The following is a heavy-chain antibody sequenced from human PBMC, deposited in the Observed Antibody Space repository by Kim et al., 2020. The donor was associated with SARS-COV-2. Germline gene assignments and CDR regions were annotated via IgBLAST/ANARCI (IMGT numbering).Heavy chain of an antibody. Sequence: YADSGEGRFTIPRDDAQNTLYLQMNSLRVEDTAVYYCARVSCTGTTCFPDFWGQGTLVIVSS. D-gene: IGHD2-8*02. CDR3: ARVSCTGTTCFPDF. V-gene: IGHV3-74*01. J-gene: IGHJ4*02.